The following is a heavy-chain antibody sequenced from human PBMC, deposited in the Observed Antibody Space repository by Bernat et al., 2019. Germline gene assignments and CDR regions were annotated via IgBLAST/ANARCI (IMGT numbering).Heavy chain of an antibody. V-gene: IGHV4-34*02. CDR3: ARCHPGRIGVGGGGGYYYYYMDV. J-gene: IGHJ6*03. Sequence: QVQLQQWGAGLLKPSETVSLTCAVYGGSFSGYYWSWIRQPPGKGLEWIGEINHSGNTNYNPSLKSRVTISVDTSKKQFSLNLTSVTAADTAVYYCARCHPGRIGVGGGGGYYYYYMDVWGKGTTVAVSS. D-gene: IGHD6-19*01. CDR1: GGSFSGYY. CDR2: INHSGNT.